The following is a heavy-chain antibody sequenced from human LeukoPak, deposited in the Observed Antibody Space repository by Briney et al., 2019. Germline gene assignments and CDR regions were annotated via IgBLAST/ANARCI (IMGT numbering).Heavy chain of an antibody. D-gene: IGHD4-11*01. CDR2: ISSSSTI. CDR3: ARGNSHSFDY. V-gene: IGHV3-48*01. CDR1: GFTFSSYS. Sequence: GGSLRLSCAASGFTFSSYSMNWVRQAPGKGLEWVSYISSSSTIYYADSVKGRFTISRDNAKNSLYLQMNSLRAEDTAVYYCARGNSHSFDYWGKGALVTFSS. J-gene: IGHJ4*02.